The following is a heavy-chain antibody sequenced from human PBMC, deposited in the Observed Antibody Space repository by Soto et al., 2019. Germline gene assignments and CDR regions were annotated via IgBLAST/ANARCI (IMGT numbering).Heavy chain of an antibody. D-gene: IGHD3-10*01. Sequence: SETLSLTCTVSGGSINISDYYWGWIRQPPGKGLEWIGSVYYTGSTYYNPSLKSRVTITIDTSKNQFSLRLSSVTAADTAVYYCARQIYYGSEFDIWGQGTMVTVSS. CDR3: ARQIYYGSEFDI. CDR1: GGSINISDYY. CDR2: VYYTGST. J-gene: IGHJ3*02. V-gene: IGHV4-39*01.